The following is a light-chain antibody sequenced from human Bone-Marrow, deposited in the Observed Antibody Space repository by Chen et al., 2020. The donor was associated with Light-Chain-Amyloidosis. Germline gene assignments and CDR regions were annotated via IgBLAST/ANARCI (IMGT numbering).Light chain of an antibody. J-gene: IGLJ2*01. V-gene: IGLV3-25*03. CDR1: DLPTKY. CDR3: QSADSSGTYEVI. CDR2: RDT. Sequence: SYELTHPPSVPVSPGQTARITCSGDDLPTKYAYWYQKKPGQAPVLVIHRDTERPSGISERFSGSSSGTTATLTISGVQAEDEADYHCQSADSSGTYEVIFGGGTKLTVL.